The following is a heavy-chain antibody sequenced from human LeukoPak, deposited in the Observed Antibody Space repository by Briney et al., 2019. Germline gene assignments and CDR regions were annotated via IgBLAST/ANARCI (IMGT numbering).Heavy chain of an antibody. CDR2: MFFTGDT. J-gene: IGHJ4*02. CDR3: AKEGNDYGANSIDY. Sequence: NSSETLSLTCTVSGGSISSHYWAWLRQPPGKGLEWIGWMFFTGDTNYNPSLKSRVTISVDHSKNRFSLKLTSVTAADTAVYYCAKEGNDYGANSIDYWGQGTLVTVSS. CDR1: GGSISSHY. V-gene: IGHV4-59*11. D-gene: IGHD4-23*01.